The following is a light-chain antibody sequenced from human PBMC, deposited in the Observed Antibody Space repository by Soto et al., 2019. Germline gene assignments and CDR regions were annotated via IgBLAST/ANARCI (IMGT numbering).Light chain of an antibody. V-gene: IGKV3-20*01. CDR3: LHYGGSPLT. CDR2: GAS. CDR1: QSVNSDY. J-gene: IGKJ5*01. Sequence: EIFLTQSPGTLSLSPGERATLSCRASQSVNSDYLAWFQQKPGQAPRLLIYGASTRTTGIPDRFSGSGSGTDFTLTIGRLEPGDFAVYYCLHYGGSPLTFGQGTRLEIK.